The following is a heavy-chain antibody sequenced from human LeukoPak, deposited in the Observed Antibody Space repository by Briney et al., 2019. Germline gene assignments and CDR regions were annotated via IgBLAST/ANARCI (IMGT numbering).Heavy chain of an antibody. J-gene: IGHJ6*02. CDR2: ISSSSSYI. V-gene: IGHV3-21*01. D-gene: IGHD1-20*01. CDR1: GLTFSSYS. CDR3: ARDGITGTSYYGMDV. Sequence: GGSLRLSCAASGLTFSSYSMNWVRQAPGKGLEWVSSISSSSSYICYADSVKGRFTISRDNAKNSLYLQMNSLRAEDTAVYYCARDGITGTSYYGMDVWGQGTTVTVSS.